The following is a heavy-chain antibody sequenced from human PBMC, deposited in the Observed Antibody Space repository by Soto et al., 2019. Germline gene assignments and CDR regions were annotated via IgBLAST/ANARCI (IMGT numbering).Heavy chain of an antibody. J-gene: IGHJ5*02. CDR2: ISKDGMNK. CDR3: ARDMYSSDYFVKWFEP. CDR1: GFSFSSYA. D-gene: IGHD6-19*01. Sequence: QVRLVESGGGVVQPGRSLRLSCTASGFSFSSYAMCWFRQPPGKGLEWVAVISKDGMNKNYADSVKGRVTVSRDNANYSLDLQLNSLRGEDTAMYYCARDMYSSDYFVKWFEPWGQGTLVTVSS. V-gene: IGHV3-30*04.